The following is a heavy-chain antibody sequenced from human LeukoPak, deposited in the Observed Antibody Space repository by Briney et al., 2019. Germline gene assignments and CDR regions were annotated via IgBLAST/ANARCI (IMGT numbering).Heavy chain of an antibody. Sequence: SETLSPTFSVSGDSNSSYSRSWIRQPPGKGLEWIGYIHYSESTTYNPSLKSRVTISADPSKRQLSLSLSSVTAADTAVYYCARGQGSGSSWAFDYWGQGTLVTVSS. CDR2: IHYSEST. CDR1: GDSNSSYS. V-gene: IGHV4-59*01. CDR3: ARGQGSGSSWAFDY. D-gene: IGHD1-26*01. J-gene: IGHJ4*02.